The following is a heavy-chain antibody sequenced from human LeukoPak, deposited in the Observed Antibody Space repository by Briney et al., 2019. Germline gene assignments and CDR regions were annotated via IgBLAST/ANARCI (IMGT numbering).Heavy chain of an antibody. J-gene: IGHJ5*02. V-gene: IGHV1-69*01. Sequence: SVKVSCKASGGTFSSYAISWVRQAPGQGLGWMGGIIPIFGTANYAQKFQGRVTITADESTSTAYMELSSLRSEDTAVYYCARVPDIVVVPAAIKWAWFDPWGQGTLVTVSS. CDR2: IIPIFGTA. CDR1: GGTFSSYA. D-gene: IGHD2-2*02. CDR3: ARVPDIVVVPAAIKWAWFDP.